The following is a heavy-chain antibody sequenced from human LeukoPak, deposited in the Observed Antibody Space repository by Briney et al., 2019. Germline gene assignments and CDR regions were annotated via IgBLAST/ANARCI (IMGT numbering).Heavy chain of an antibody. J-gene: IGHJ3*02. Sequence: ASVKVSCKASGYTFTSYDINWVRQATGQGLEWMGWMNPNSGNTGYAQKFRGRVTITRNTSISTAYMELSSLRSEDTAVYYCARGLFRSGSYYEGAFDIWGQGTMVTVSS. CDR3: ARGLFRSGSYYEGAFDI. D-gene: IGHD1-26*01. V-gene: IGHV1-8*03. CDR1: GYTFTSYD. CDR2: MNPNSGNT.